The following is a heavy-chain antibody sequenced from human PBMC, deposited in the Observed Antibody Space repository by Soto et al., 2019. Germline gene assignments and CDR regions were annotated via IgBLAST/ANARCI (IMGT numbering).Heavy chain of an antibody. J-gene: IGHJ4*02. D-gene: IGHD5-18*01. CDR1: GGSVSSGSYY. CDR3: ARAGYRHGEFDH. CDR2: IYHSGDT. V-gene: IGHV4-61*01. Sequence: KPSETLSLTCTVSGGSVSSGSYYWIWIRQPPGRGLEWIGYIYHSGDTNYNPSLKSRVTISVDTSKNQFSLKLSSVTSADTAMYYCARAGYRHGEFDHWGQGTLVTVSS.